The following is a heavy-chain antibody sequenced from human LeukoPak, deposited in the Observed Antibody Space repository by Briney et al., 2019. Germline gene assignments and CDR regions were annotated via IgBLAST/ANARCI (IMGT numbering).Heavy chain of an antibody. J-gene: IGHJ4*02. Sequence: HPGGSLRLSCAASGFTFSSYAMSWVRQAPGKGLEWVSAISGSGGSTYYADSVKGRFTISRDNSKNTLYLQMNSLRAEDTAVYYCASWDYYDSSGYYSFDHWGQGTLVTVSS. CDR3: ASWDYYDSSGYYSFDH. CDR2: ISGSGGST. CDR1: GFTFSSYA. D-gene: IGHD3-22*01. V-gene: IGHV3-23*01.